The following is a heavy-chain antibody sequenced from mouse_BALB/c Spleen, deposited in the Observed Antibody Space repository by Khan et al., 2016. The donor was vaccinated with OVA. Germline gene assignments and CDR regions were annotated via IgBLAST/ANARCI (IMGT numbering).Heavy chain of an antibody. CDR2: IDPFNGGP. D-gene: IGHD1-1*01. V-gene: IGHV1-31*01. CDR1: GYSFTSYY. J-gene: IGHJ3*01. CDR3: TRHGSISWFAY. Sequence: VQLKQSGPELMKPGASVKISCKASGYSFTSYYIHWVKQSHGKNLEWIGYIDPFNGGPSYNQKFKGKATLTVDKSSSTAYMHLSSLTSEDSAVYYGTRHGSISWFAYWGQGTLVTVSA.